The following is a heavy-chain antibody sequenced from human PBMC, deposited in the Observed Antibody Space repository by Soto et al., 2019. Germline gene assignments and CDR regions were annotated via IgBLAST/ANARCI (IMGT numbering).Heavy chain of an antibody. CDR1: GFTFTSYA. J-gene: IGHJ6*02. CDR2: ISGSGGSE. Sequence: GGSLRLSCAVSGFTFTSYAMTWVRQAPGKGLERVSAISGSGGSEFYADSVKGRFTISRDNSKNTLYLQMKSLRAEDTALYYCAKGDTTMITDYYAMDVWGQGTTVTVSS. D-gene: IGHD5-18*01. CDR3: AKGDTTMITDYYAMDV. V-gene: IGHV3-23*01.